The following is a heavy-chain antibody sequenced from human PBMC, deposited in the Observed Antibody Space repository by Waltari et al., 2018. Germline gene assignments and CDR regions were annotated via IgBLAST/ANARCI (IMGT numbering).Heavy chain of an antibody. CDR3: ARQRRGIAVAGSSFDI. J-gene: IGHJ3*02. V-gene: IGHV4-38-2*01. CDR1: GYSISSGYY. CDR2: IYHSGST. Sequence: QVQLQESGPGLVKPSETLSLTCAVSGYSISSGYYWGWIRQPPGKGLEWIGRIYHSGSTYYNPSLKSRVTISVDTSKNQFSLKLSSVTAADTAVYYCARQRRGIAVAGSSFDIWGQGTMVTVSS. D-gene: IGHD6-19*01.